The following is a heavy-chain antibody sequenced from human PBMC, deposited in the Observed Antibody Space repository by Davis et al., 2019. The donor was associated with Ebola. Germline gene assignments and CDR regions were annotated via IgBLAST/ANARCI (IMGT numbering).Heavy chain of an antibody. CDR3: ARGGGYGGYGMDV. CDR2: IYYSGST. CDR1: GGSISSSSYY. D-gene: IGHD5-12*01. Sequence: SETLSLTCTVSGGSISSSSYYWGWIRQPPGKGLEWIGSIYYSGSTYYNPSLKSRVTISVDTSKNQFSLKLSSVTAADTAAYYCARGGGYGGYGMDVWGQGTTVTVSS. V-gene: IGHV4-39*07. J-gene: IGHJ6*02.